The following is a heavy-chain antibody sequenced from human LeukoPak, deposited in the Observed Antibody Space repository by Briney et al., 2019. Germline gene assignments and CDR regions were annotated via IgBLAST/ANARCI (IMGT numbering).Heavy chain of an antibody. V-gene: IGHV4-34*01. CDR1: GGSFSGYY. CDR2: INHSGST. CDR3: ARGEGGSYYDFDY. D-gene: IGHD1-26*01. Sequence: SETLSLTCAVYGGSFSGYYWSWIRQPPGKGLEWIGEINHSGSTNYNPSLKSRVTISVDTSKNQFSLKLSSVTAADTAVYYCARGEGGSYYDFDYWGQGTLVTGSS. J-gene: IGHJ4*02.